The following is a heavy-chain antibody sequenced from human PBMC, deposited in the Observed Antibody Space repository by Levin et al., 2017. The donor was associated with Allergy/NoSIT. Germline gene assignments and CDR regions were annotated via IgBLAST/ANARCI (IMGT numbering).Heavy chain of an antibody. V-gene: IGHV3-23*01. Sequence: TGGSLRLSCAASGFTFSNYAMSWVRQAPGKGLEWVSAITNSGRTYYADSVKGRFTVSRDNSKNTLYLQMNSLRADGTAVYYCAKEMTTVVPVFDYWGQGTLVTVSS. CDR2: ITNSGRT. D-gene: IGHD4-23*01. CDR1: GFTFSNYA. J-gene: IGHJ4*02. CDR3: AKEMTTVVPVFDY.